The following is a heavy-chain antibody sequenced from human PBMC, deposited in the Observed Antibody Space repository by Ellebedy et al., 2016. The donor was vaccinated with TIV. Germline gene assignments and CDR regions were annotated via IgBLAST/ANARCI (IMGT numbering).Heavy chain of an antibody. CDR2: IYTSGST. Sequence: GSLRLXXTVSGGSISSYYWSWIRQPAGKGLEWIGRIYTSGSTNYNPSLKSRVTMSVDTSKNQFSLKLSSVTAADTAVYYCARGYCSSTSCYTEYYYYYMDVWGKGTTVTVSS. J-gene: IGHJ6*03. V-gene: IGHV4-4*07. D-gene: IGHD2-2*02. CDR3: ARGYCSSTSCYTEYYYYYMDV. CDR1: GGSISSYY.